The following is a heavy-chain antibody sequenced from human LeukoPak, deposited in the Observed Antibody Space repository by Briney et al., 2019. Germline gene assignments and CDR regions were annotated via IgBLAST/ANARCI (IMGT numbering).Heavy chain of an antibody. CDR1: GFTFDDYT. CDR3: AKDYCSSTSCYYFDY. J-gene: IGHJ4*02. CDR2: ISWDGGST. Sequence: PGGSLRLSCAASGFTFDDYTMHWVRQAPGKGLEWVSLISWDGGSTYYADSVKGRFTISRDNSKNSLYLQMNSLRTEDTALYYCAKDYCSSTSCYYFDYWGQGTLVTVSS. V-gene: IGHV3-43*01. D-gene: IGHD2-2*01.